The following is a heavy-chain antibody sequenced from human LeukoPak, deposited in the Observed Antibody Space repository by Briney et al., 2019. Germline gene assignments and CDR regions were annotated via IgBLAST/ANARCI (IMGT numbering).Heavy chain of an antibody. CDR3: ARDAGGLDP. CDR2: INPNSGGT. CDR1: GYTFTGYY. Sequence: ASVKVSCKAFGYTFTGYYMHWMRQAPGQGLEWMGWINPNSGGTNYAQNFQGRVTMTRDASITTAYMELNRLRSDDTAVYYCARDAGGLDPWGQGTLLTVSA. D-gene: IGHD7-27*01. V-gene: IGHV1-2*02. J-gene: IGHJ5*02.